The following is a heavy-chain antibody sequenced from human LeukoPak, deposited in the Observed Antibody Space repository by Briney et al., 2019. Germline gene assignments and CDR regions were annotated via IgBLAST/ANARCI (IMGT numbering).Heavy chain of an antibody. D-gene: IGHD3-22*01. Sequence: ESGPALVKPTQTLTLTCTFSGFSLSTSGMCVSWIRQPPGKALEWLALIDWDDDKYYSTFLRTRLTISKDTSQNQVVLTMTNMDPVDTATYFCARALDSRTPWFDSWGQGTLVTVSS. J-gene: IGHJ5*01. CDR2: IDWDDDK. V-gene: IGHV2-70*01. CDR3: ARALDSRTPWFDS. CDR1: GFSLSTSGMC.